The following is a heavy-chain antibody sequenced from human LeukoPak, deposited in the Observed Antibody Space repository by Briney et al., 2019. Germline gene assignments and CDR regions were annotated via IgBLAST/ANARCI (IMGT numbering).Heavy chain of an antibody. D-gene: IGHD5-18*01. CDR1: GFTFSSYS. CDR3: ARDQGGGYSYGWQSFDY. CDR2: ISSSSSTI. Sequence: SGGSLRLSCAASGFTFSSYSMNWVRQAPGKGLEWVSYISSSSSTIYYADSVKGRFTISRDNAKNSLYLQMNSLRAEDTAVYYCARDQGGGYSYGWQSFDYRGQGTLVTVSS. V-gene: IGHV3-48*04. J-gene: IGHJ4*02.